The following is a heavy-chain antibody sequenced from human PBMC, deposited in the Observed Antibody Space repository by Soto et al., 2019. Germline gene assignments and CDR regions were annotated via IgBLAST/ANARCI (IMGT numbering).Heavy chain of an antibody. J-gene: IGHJ4*02. CDR3: ATDSRNVGIGYFDS. CDR1: GFKVGSSY. CDR2: IVSGGST. D-gene: IGHD1-26*01. Sequence: GGSVRLSCAASGFKVGSSYVTWVRQAPGEGLEWVSVIVSGGSTHYADSVTGRFTVSRDVSNNTVYLHMSSLRAEDTAVYFCATDSRNVGIGYFDSWGLGTLVTVSS. V-gene: IGHV3-53*01.